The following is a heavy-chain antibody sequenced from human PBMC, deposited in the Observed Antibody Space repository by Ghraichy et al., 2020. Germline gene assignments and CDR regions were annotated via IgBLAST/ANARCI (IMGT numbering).Heavy chain of an antibody. V-gene: IGHV3-21*01. J-gene: IGHJ4*02. Sequence: GESLNISCAASGFTFSSYSMNWVRQAPGKGLEWVSSISSSSSYIYYADSMKGRFTISRDNAKNSLYLQMNSLRAEDTAVYYCARDLQWLGLDYWGQGTLVTVSS. CDR3: ARDLQWLGLDY. CDR2: ISSSSSYI. CDR1: GFTFSSYS. D-gene: IGHD6-19*01.